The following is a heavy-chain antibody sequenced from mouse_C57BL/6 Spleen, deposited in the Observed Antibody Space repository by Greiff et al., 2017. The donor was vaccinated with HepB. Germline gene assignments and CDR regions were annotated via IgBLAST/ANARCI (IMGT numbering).Heavy chain of an antibody. CDR1: GFTFSDYY. D-gene: IGHD2-4*01. J-gene: IGHJ1*03. CDR2: INYDGSST. V-gene: IGHV5-16*01. Sequence: EVKVVESEGGLVQPGSSMKLSCTASGFTFSDYYMAWVRQVPEKGLEWVANINYDGSSTYYLDSLKSRFIISRDNAKNILYLQMSSLKSEDTATYYCAREEEDYDDWYFDVWGTGTTVTVSS. CDR3: AREEEDYDDWYFDV.